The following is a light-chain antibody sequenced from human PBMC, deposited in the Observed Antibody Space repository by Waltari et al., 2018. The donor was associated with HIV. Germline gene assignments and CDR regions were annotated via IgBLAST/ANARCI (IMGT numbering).Light chain of an antibody. V-gene: IGKV1-27*01. CDR2: AAS. J-gene: IGKJ3*01. CDR1: QHISNY. CDR3: QKYNGAPFI. Sequence: DIQMTQSPSSLSASVGDRVTITCRASQHISNYLAWYQQKPGEVPKLLIYAASTLQSGVPSRFSGSVSGTDFTLTISDLQPEDIATYYCQKYNGAPFIFGPGTKVNIK.